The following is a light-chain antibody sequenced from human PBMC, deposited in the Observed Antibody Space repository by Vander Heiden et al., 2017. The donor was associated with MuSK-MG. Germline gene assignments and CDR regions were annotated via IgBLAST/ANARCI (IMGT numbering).Light chain of an antibody. CDR1: QSVSSN. J-gene: IGKJ3*01. V-gene: IGKV3-15*01. CDR3: QQNNNWHPFT. CDR2: GAS. Sequence: EIVMTQSPATLSVSPGERATLSCSTSQSVSSNLAWYQQKPGQAPRLLIHGASTRATGNPARFSGSGYGTEFTLTISSLQSEDFAVYNCQQNNNWHPFTFGHGTKVDIK.